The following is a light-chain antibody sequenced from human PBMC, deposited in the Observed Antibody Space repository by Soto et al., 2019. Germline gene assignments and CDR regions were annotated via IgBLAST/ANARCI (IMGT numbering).Light chain of an antibody. Sequence: DIQMTQSPSTLSASVGDRVTITCRASQSISSRLAWYQQKPGKAPKILIYDASDLESGVPSRFSGSGSGTEFTLTISSLQPDYFATYYCQHYNSYSLTFGGGTKVEIK. CDR1: QSISSR. CDR3: QHYNSYSLT. J-gene: IGKJ4*01. V-gene: IGKV1-5*01. CDR2: DAS.